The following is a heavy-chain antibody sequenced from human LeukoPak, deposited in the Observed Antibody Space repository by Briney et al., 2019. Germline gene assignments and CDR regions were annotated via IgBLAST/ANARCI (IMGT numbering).Heavy chain of an antibody. J-gene: IGHJ5*02. CDR1: GGSISSGGYY. V-gene: IGHV4-31*03. CDR2: IYYSGST. D-gene: IGHD3-10*01. Sequence: SQTLSLTCTVSGGSISSGGYYWSWIRQHPGKGLEWIGYIYYSGSTYYNPSLKSRVTISVDTSKNQFSLKLSSVTAADTAVYYCARDRRGRIGEKTNWFDPWGQGTLVTVSS. CDR3: ARDRRGRIGEKTNWFDP.